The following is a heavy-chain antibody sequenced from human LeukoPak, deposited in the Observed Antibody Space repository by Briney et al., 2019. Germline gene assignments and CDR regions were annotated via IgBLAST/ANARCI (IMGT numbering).Heavy chain of an antibody. CDR2: IIPILGIA. J-gene: IGHJ4*02. D-gene: IGHD1-14*01. Sequence: ASVKVFCKASGGTFSSYTISWVRQAPGQGLEWMGRIIPILGIANYAQKFQGRVTITADKSTSTVYMELSSLRSEDTAVYYCARVAEPGLFDFWGQGTLVTVSS. V-gene: IGHV1-69*02. CDR3: ARVAEPGLFDF. CDR1: GGTFSSYT.